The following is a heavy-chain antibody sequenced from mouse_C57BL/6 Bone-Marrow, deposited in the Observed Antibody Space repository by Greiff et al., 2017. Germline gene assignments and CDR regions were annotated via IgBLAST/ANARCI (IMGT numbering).Heavy chain of an antibody. CDR1: GYTFTSYW. V-gene: IGHV1-69*01. CDR3: AKGDVYRFAY. CDR2: IDPSDSYT. J-gene: IGHJ3*01. Sequence: QVQLQQPGAELVMPGASVKLSCKASGYTFTSYWMHWVKQRPGQGLEWIGEIDPSDSYTNYNQKFKGKSTLTVDKSYSTAYMQLSSLASEDSAVYYCAKGDVYRFAYWGQGTLVTVSA.